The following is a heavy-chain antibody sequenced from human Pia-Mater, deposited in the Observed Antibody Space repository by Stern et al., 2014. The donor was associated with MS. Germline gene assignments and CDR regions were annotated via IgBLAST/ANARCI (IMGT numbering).Heavy chain of an antibody. CDR3: AKDRLFCSGGGCYAMDV. J-gene: IGHJ6*02. CDR2: ISKDGNEK. CDR1: GFTLRSYG. Sequence: VQLVESGGGVVQPGGSLRLSCAASGFTLRSYGMHWVRQAPGKGLEWVAVISKDGNEKYYTDSVKGRFTISRDNSKNTLYLQMNSLRIEDTAVYYCAKDRLFCSGGGCYAMDVWGQGTTVTVSS. D-gene: IGHD2-15*01. V-gene: IGHV3-30*18.